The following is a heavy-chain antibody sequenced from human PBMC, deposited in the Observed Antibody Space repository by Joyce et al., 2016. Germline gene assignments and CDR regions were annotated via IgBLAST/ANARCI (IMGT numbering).Heavy chain of an antibody. CDR1: GGSISYYY. V-gene: IGHV4-59*01. J-gene: IGHJ3*02. CDR2: NYYSGNT. Sequence: QVQLQESGPGLVKPSETLSLTCTVAGGSISYYYWSWIRQPPGKGLEWLGYNYYSGNTKYTPSHKSRVTISVDTSKSQFSLKLSSVTAADTAVYYCARLRSGYPIPGAFDIWGQGTMVTVSS. D-gene: IGHD3-22*01. CDR3: ARLRSGYPIPGAFDI.